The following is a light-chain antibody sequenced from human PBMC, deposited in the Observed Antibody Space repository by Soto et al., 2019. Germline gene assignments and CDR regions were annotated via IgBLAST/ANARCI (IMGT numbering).Light chain of an antibody. J-gene: IGKJ5*01. Sequence: DIQMTQSPSSLSASVGDRVTITCRASQSITTYLNWYQQTSGEAPKLLIYAAARLQTGVPSRFSGSGSGTDFTLTISSLQPEDFATYYCQQYNSQSITFGQGTRLEIK. CDR1: QSITTY. CDR3: QQYNSQSIT. V-gene: IGKV1-39*01. CDR2: AAA.